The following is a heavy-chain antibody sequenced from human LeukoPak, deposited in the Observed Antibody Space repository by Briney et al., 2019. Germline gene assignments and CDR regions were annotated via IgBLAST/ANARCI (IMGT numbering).Heavy chain of an antibody. CDR2: INHSGST. CDR1: GGSFSGYY. J-gene: IGHJ5*02. CDR3: ARHGTRRRYYYGSGSYYNVPNWFDP. V-gene: IGHV4-34*01. Sequence: SETLSLTCAVYGGSFSGYYWSWIRQPPGKGLEWIGEINHSGSTNYNPSLKSRVTISVDTSKNQFSLKLSSVTAADTAVYYCARHGTRRRYYYGSGSYYNVPNWFDPWGQGTLVTVSS. D-gene: IGHD3-10*01.